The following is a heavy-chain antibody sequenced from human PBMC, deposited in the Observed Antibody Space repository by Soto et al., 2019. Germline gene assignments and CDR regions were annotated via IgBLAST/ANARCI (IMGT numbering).Heavy chain of an antibody. J-gene: IGHJ6*02. D-gene: IGHD2-21*02. V-gene: IGHV3-30*18. Sequence: QVQLVESGGGVVQPGRSLRLSCAASGFTFSSYGMHWVRQAPGKGLEWVAVISYDGSNKYYSDSVKGRFTISRDNSKNTLYLQMNSLRAEDTAVYYCAKDTRYCGGDCYAYYSYYRMDVWGQGTTVTVSS. CDR1: GFTFSSYG. CDR2: ISYDGSNK. CDR3: AKDTRYCGGDCYAYYSYYRMDV.